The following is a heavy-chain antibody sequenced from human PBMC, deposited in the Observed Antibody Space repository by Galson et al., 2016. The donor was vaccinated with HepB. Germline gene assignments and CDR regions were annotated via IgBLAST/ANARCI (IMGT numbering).Heavy chain of an antibody. CDR1: GFTFSSHG. Sequence: SLRLSCAASGFTFSSHGMHWVRQAPGKGLEWEAVIWYGANNKYYADSVKARFTISRDNSKNTLYLQMNSLRAEDTAVYYCARDWGRNKIERYFDLWGRGTLVTVSS. D-gene: IGHD3-16*01. CDR3: ARDWGRNKIERYFDL. V-gene: IGHV3-33*01. J-gene: IGHJ2*01. CDR2: IWYGANNK.